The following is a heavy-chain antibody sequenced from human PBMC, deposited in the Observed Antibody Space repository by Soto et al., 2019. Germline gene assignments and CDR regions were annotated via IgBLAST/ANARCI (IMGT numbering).Heavy chain of an antibody. V-gene: IGHV2-5*02. CDR2: IYWDDDK. CDR3: ARRLYYDFWGGYPEEAWCDP. CDR1: GFSLSTSGVG. D-gene: IGHD3-3*01. J-gene: IGHJ5*02. Sequence: QMTLKESGPTLVKPTQHLTLTCTFSGFSLSTSGVGVSWIRQPPGKALEWLALIYWDDDKRYSPSLKSRLTIAKDTSKNQVVLTMTNMEPVDAATYYCARRLYYDFWGGYPEEAWCDPWGQGTLVTVSS.